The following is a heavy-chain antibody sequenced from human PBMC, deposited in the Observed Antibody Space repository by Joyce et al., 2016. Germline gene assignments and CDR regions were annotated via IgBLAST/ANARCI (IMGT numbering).Heavy chain of an antibody. D-gene: IGHD6-19*01. J-gene: IGHJ4*02. CDR1: GLSVSDNY. Sequence: EVQLVEPGGGLIQPGGSLRLSCAAPGLSVSDNYMAWVRQAPGKGVDGVSLLCLAGTPYFGDPVKGRFVMSGDNSENTVHLQMDSLRADDTAVYYCTRSRSRGTRFENWGQGTLVTVSS. CDR2: LCLAGTP. V-gene: IGHV3-53*01. CDR3: TRSRSRGTRFEN.